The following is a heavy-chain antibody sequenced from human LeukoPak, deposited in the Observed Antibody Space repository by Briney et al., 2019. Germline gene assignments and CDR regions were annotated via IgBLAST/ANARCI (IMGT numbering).Heavy chain of an antibody. CDR2: IIPIFGTA. CDR3: ARDNYAGANWFDP. V-gene: IGHV1-69*05. Sequence: SVKVSCKASGGTFSSYAISWVRQAPGQGLEWMGGIIPIFGTANYAQKFQGRVTITTDESTSTAYMALSSLRSEDTAVYYCARDNYAGANWFDPWGQGTLVTVSS. D-gene: IGHD1-7*01. J-gene: IGHJ5*02. CDR1: GGTFSSYA.